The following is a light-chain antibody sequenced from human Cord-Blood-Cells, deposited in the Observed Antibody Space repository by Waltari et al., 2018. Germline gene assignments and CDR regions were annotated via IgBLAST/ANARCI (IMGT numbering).Light chain of an antibody. CDR3: QQYGSSYA. V-gene: IGKV3-20*01. CDR2: GAS. Sequence: EIVLTQSPGTLSLSPGERATLSCRASQSVSSSYVAADQQTPGQAPRLLIYGASSRTTGIPDRFSGSGSGTDFTLTISRLESEDFAEYYCQQYGSSYAFGQGTKLAIQ. J-gene: IGKJ2*01. CDR1: QSVSSSY.